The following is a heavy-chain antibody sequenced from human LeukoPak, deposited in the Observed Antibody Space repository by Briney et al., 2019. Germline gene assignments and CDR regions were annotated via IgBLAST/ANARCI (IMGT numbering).Heavy chain of an antibody. V-gene: IGHV3-9*03. CDR3: AREMVSSRWYEGGLDY. CDR1: GFTFDDYA. J-gene: IGHJ4*02. D-gene: IGHD6-13*01. CDR2: ISWNSGSL. Sequence: GGSLRLSCAASGFTFDDYAMHWVRQAPGKGLEWVSGISWNSGSLGYADSVRGRFTISRDNAKNSLYLQMNSLRAEDMALYYCAREMVSSRWYEGGLDYWGQGTLVTVSS.